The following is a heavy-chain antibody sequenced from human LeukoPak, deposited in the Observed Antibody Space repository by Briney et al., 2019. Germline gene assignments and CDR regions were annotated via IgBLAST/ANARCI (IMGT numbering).Heavy chain of an antibody. V-gene: IGHV3-11*01. CDR1: GFTFSDYY. Sequence: PGGSLRLSCAASGFTFSDYYMNCISSSGSTIHYADSVKGRFTISRDNAKNSLYLQMNSLRAEDTAVYYCARALPSSGTVTTNWFDPWGQGTLVTVSS. CDR2: ISSSGSTI. J-gene: IGHJ5*02. D-gene: IGHD4-17*01. CDR3: ARALPSSGTVTTNWFDP.